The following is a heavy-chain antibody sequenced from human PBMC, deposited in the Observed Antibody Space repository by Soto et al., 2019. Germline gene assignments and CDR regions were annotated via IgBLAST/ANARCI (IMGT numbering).Heavy chain of an antibody. V-gene: IGHV1-18*04. CDR2: VSNRNGVT. CDR1: GYTFANFD. J-gene: IGHJ4*02. CDR3: ARERLNTGWYGFDY. D-gene: IGHD6-19*01. Sequence: AAVKVSCKTSGYTFANFDFSCVRQAPGQGLEWMGWVSNRNGVTNYAENFRDRVTISTDTSTNTVYMELRSLRSYDTAVYFCARERLNTGWYGFDYWGQGTQVTVSS.